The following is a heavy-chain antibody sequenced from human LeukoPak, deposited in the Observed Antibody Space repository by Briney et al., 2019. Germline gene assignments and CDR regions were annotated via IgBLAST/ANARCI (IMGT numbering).Heavy chain of an antibody. CDR2: ISAYNGNT. D-gene: IGHD3-22*01. Sequence: GASVKVSCKASGYTFTSYGISWVRQAPGQGLEWMGWISAYNGNTNYAQKLQGRVTMTTDTSTSTAYIELRSLRSDDTAVYYCARDLGYDSSGYYPDYWGQGTLVTVSS. J-gene: IGHJ4*02. CDR1: GYTFTSYG. V-gene: IGHV1-18*01. CDR3: ARDLGYDSSGYYPDY.